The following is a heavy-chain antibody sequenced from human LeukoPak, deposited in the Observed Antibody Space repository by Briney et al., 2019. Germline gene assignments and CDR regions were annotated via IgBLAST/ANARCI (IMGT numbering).Heavy chain of an antibody. CDR1: AFTFSTYA. Sequence: GGSLRLSCAASAFTFSTYAMGWVRQAPGRGLEWVSAISGSGGSTYYADSVKGRFTISRDNSKNTLYLQMNSLRAEDTAVYYCAKEGPNSGYDWVVDYYYGMDVWGQGTTVTVSS. V-gene: IGHV3-23*01. CDR2: ISGSGGST. D-gene: IGHD5-12*01. J-gene: IGHJ6*02. CDR3: AKEGPNSGYDWVVDYYYGMDV.